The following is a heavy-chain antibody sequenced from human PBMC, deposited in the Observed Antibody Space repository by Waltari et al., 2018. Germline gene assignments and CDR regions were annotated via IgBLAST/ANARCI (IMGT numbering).Heavy chain of an antibody. V-gene: IGHV4-30-2*01. D-gene: IGHD6-6*01. Sequence: QLQLQESGSGLVKPSQTLSLTCAVSGGSISSGGYSWSWIRQPPGKGLEWIGYIYHSGSTYYDPSLKSRVTISVDRSKNQFSLRLGSVTAADTAVYYCARDSFGWSIGTPGAFDYWGQGTLVTVSS. J-gene: IGHJ4*02. CDR2: IYHSGST. CDR1: GGSISSGGYS. CDR3: ARDSFGWSIGTPGAFDY.